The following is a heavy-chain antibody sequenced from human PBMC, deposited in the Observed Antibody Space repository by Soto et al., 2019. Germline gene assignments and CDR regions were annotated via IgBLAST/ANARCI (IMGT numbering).Heavy chain of an antibody. D-gene: IGHD2-15*01. CDR2: ISGGGGSK. J-gene: IGHJ4*02. CDR3: AKEVVPDY. Sequence: EVLLLESGGGLVQPGGSLRLSCAASGFTFSNYGMIWARQAPGKGPEWVSAISGGGGSKYYADSVKGRFTISRDNSRNTLNLEMNSLRVEDTAVYYCAKEVVPDYWGQGTLVTVSS. CDR1: GFTFSNYG. V-gene: IGHV3-23*01.